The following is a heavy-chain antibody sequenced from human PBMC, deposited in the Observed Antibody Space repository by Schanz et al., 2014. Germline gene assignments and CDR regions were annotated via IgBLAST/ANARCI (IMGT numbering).Heavy chain of an antibody. J-gene: IGHJ3*02. CDR3: ARSYHDDDDYTRALDM. V-gene: IGHV3-23*04. Sequence: EVQLVESGGGLVQPGGSLRLSCATSGFTFSTYAMSWVRQAPGKGLGWVSGISGSGVITYYEDSVKGRFTISRDNSKNTLYLQMNSLRAEDTDVYYCARSYHDDDDYTRALDMWGQGTMVTVSS. D-gene: IGHD3-16*01. CDR1: GFTFSTYA. CDR2: ISGSGVIT.